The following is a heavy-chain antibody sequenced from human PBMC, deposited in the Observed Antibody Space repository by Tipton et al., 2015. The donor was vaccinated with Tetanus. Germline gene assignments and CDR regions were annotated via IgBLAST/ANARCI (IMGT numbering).Heavy chain of an antibody. CDR2: SWYDGTDQ. Sequence: AASGFIFSSYGIHWVRQAPGKGLEWVAVSWYDGTDQYYADSVKGRFTISRDNSKNTLYLQMNSLRAEDTALYYCAREADCRGGSCFSGDFDNWGQGTQVTVSS. J-gene: IGHJ4*02. CDR3: AREADCRGGSCFSGDFDN. D-gene: IGHD2-15*01. CDR1: GFIFSSYG. V-gene: IGHV3-33*01.